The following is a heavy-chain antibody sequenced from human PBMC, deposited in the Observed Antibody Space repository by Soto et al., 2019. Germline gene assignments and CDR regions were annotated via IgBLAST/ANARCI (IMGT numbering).Heavy chain of an antibody. CDR3: AREGSCANYVCLPDY. V-gene: IGHV3-21*01. D-gene: IGHD2-8*01. J-gene: IGHJ4*02. CDR2: IDYNSNYR. Sequence: EVQLVESGGGLVKPGGSLRLSCAASGFSFTFSSMAWVRQAPGKGLEWVSSIDYNSNYRFYAESVRGRFTISRDNARNSLYLQMHSLRVEDTAVYYCAREGSCANYVCLPDYWGQGTLVTVSS. CDR1: GFSFTFSS.